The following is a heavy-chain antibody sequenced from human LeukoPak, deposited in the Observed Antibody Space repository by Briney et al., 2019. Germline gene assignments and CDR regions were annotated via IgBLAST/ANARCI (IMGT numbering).Heavy chain of an antibody. J-gene: IGHJ4*02. V-gene: IGHV3-21*06. CDR2: IDSSALYS. Sequence: GGSLRLSCAASGFTFDSYSLAWVRQAPGKGLEWVASIDSSALYSYYSDSVKGRFTISRDYARNSLYLQMDTLSVEDTAVYYCAKENRAGIDYWGQGALVTVSS. CDR1: GFTFDSYS. CDR3: AKENRAGIDY. D-gene: IGHD3-10*01.